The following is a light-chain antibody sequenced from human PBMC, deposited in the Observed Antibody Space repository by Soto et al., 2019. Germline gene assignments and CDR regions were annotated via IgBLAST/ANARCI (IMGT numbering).Light chain of an antibody. Sequence: EIVLTQSPATLSLSPGERATLSCLASQSVSSYLAWYQQKPGQAPWLLIYDASNRATGIPARFSGSGSGTDFTLTSSSLEPEDFAVYYCQQRSNWPPLTFGGGTKLEIK. CDR3: QQRSNWPPLT. V-gene: IGKV3-11*01. CDR1: QSVSSY. CDR2: DAS. J-gene: IGKJ4*01.